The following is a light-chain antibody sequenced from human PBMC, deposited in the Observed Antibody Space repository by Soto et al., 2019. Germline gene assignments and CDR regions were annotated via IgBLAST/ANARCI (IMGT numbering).Light chain of an antibody. V-gene: IGKV3-20*01. CDR1: QSVKNSY. CDR2: GVS. CDR3: EQYDGSPRT. J-gene: IGKJ1*01. Sequence: EIVLTQSPGTLSLSPGERATLSCRASQSVKNSYLAWYQQKPGQSPRLVIYGVSNRATGIPNRFSGGGFGTDFTLTIRRLEPEDFAVYYCEQYDGSPRTFGQGTTVEIK.